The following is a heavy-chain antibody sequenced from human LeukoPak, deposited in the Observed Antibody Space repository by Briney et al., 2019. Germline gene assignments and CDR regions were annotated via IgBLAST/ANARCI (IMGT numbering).Heavy chain of an antibody. CDR2: ISSSSSYI. Sequence: GGSLRLSCAASGFTFSSYSMNWVRQAPGKGLEWVSSISSSSSYIYYADSVKGRFTISRDNAKNSLYLRMNSLRAEDTAVYYCARVAVPRFLEWSHFDYWGQGTLVTVSS. J-gene: IGHJ4*02. CDR3: ARVAVPRFLEWSHFDY. CDR1: GFTFSSYS. D-gene: IGHD3-3*01. V-gene: IGHV3-21*01.